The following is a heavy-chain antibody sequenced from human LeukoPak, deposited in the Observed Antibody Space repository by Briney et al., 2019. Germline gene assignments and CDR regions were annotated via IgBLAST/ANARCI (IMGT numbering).Heavy chain of an antibody. CDR3: ASGYCGGACQLGGVDM. CDR1: GGSISSYY. CDR2: THYSGST. J-gene: IGHJ3*02. Sequence: KSSETLSLTCTVCGGSISSYYWSWLRQPPGKGLEYIGYTHYSGSTNYNPSLKSRVTISLDTSGNQFSLKLSSVTAADTAVYYCASGYCGGACQLGGVDMWGQGTMVTVSS. V-gene: IGHV4-59*01. D-gene: IGHD2-21*02.